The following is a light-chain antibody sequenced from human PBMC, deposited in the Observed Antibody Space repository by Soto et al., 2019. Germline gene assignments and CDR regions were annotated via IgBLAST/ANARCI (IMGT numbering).Light chain of an antibody. CDR2: DVS. CDR1: SSDVGSYNL. V-gene: IGLV2-23*02. Sequence: QSVLTQPASVSGSPGQSITISCTGTSSDVGSYNLVSWYQHHPGKAPKLMIYDVSKRPSGVSNRFSGSKSGNTASLTISGLQAEDEADYYCCSYAGNSDVVFGGGTKLTVL. CDR3: CSYAGNSDVV. J-gene: IGLJ2*01.